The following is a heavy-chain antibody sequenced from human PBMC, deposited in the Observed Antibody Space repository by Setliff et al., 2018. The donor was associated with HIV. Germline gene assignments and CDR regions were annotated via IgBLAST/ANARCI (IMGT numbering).Heavy chain of an antibody. CDR1: GFTFSSYA. Sequence: SCAASGFTFSSYAMTWVRQAPGKGVEWVSVIFSGGDSTYYADSVKGRFIISRDNSKNTLYLQMNSLRAEDTAVYFCARYVRPPYYFDYWGQGALVTVSS. D-gene: IGHD3-10*01. V-gene: IGHV3-23*03. CDR2: IFSGGDST. J-gene: IGHJ4*02. CDR3: ARYVRPPYYFDY.